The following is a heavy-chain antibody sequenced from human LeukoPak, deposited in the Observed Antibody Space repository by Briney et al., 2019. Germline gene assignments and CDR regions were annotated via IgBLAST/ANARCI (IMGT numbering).Heavy chain of an antibody. Sequence: GGSLRLSCAASGFTFSSYAMSWVRQAPGKGLEWVSAISGSGGSTYYADSVKGRFTISGDNSKNTLYLQMNSLRAEDTAVYYCAKARNRQWLAHYYFDYWGQGTLVTVSS. CDR2: ISGSGGST. J-gene: IGHJ4*02. CDR1: GFTFSSYA. CDR3: AKARNRQWLAHYYFDY. V-gene: IGHV3-23*01. D-gene: IGHD6-19*01.